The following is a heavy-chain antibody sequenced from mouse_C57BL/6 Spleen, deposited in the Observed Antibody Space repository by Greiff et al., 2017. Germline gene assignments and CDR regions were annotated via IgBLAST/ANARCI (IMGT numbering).Heavy chain of an antibody. CDR1: GYTFTSYW. J-gene: IGHJ3*01. Sequence: QVQLQQPGAELVRPGSSVKLSCKASGYTFTSYWMHWVKQRPIQGLEWIGNIDPSDSETHYNQKFKDKATLTVDKSSGTAYMQLSSLTSEDSAVXYCARVTTEGFAYWGQGTLVTVSA. CDR3: ARVTTEGFAY. V-gene: IGHV1-52*01. D-gene: IGHD1-1*01. CDR2: IDPSDSET.